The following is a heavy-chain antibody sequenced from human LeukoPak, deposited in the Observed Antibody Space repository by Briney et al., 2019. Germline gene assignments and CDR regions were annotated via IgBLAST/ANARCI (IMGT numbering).Heavy chain of an antibody. D-gene: IGHD5-12*01. V-gene: IGHV3-48*03. CDR2: TSRGGSDI. CDR3: AKDGYSGYAGPYYFDY. CDR1: GFTFSNHE. Sequence: GGSLRLSCATSGFTFSNHEMNWVRQAPGKGLEWVAYTSRGGSDISYADSVKGRFTISTDNANSSLYPQMNSLRAEDTAVHYCAKDGYSGYAGPYYFDYWGQGTLVTVSS. J-gene: IGHJ4*02.